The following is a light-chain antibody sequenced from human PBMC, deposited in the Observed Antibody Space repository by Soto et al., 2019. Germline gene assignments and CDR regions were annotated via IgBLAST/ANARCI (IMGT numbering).Light chain of an antibody. CDR3: LQYYSTPRT. Sequence: DFVMTQSPDSLAVSVGERATINCKSSQTVLYTSDNKNYLAWYQQKPGQPPKLLIYWASTRESGVPDRFSGSGSGTDFTLTISSLQAEDVVVYYCLQYYSTPRTFGQGTKVEIK. CDR2: WAS. CDR1: QTVLYTSDNKNY. V-gene: IGKV4-1*01. J-gene: IGKJ1*01.